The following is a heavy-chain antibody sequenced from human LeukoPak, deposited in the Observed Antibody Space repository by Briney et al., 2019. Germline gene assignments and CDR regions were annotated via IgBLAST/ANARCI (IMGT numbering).Heavy chain of an antibody. V-gene: IGHV3-23*01. Sequence: GASLRLSCAASGLTFSSSAMSCVRQAPGKGLEWVSAISNSGGSTYYTDSVKGRFTISRDNSKNTLYLQMNSLRAEDTAIYYCITSNWFDPWGQGPLVTVSS. CDR1: GLTFSSSA. CDR2: ISNSGGST. J-gene: IGHJ5*02. D-gene: IGHD3-10*01. CDR3: ITSNWFDP.